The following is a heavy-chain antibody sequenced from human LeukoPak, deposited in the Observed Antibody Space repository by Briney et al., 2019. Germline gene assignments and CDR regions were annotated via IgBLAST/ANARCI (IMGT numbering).Heavy chain of an antibody. CDR1: GFTFSSYG. CDR2: ISYDGSNK. D-gene: IGHD1-7*01. V-gene: IGHV3-30*18. Sequence: GSLRLSCAASGFTFSSYGMHWVRQAPGKGLEWVAVISYDGSNKYYADSVKGRFTISRDNSKNTLYLQMNSLRAEDTAVYYCAKDENFSNWFDPWGQGTLVTVSS. CDR3: AKDENFSNWFDP. J-gene: IGHJ5*02.